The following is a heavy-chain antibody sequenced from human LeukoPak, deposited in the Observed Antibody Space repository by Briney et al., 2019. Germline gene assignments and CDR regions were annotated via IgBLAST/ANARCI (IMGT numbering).Heavy chain of an antibody. CDR3: ARGNYYYYGMDV. J-gene: IGHJ6*02. D-gene: IGHD3-10*01. Sequence: KFQGRVTMTTDTSTSTAYMELRSLRSDDTAVYYCARGNYYYYGMDVWGQGTTVTVSS. V-gene: IGHV1-18*01.